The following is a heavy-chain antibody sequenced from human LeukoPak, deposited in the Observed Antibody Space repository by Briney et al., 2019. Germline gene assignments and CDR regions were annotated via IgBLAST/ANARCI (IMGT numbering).Heavy chain of an antibody. CDR2: ISYTGTT. CDR1: GVSISSYY. D-gene: IGHD2/OR15-2a*01. J-gene: IGHJ4*02. V-gene: IGHV4-59*01. Sequence: PSETLSLTCTVSGVSISSYYWSWIRQPPGKGLEYIGHISYTGTTNYNPSLKSRVTISLDTSKNQFSLKLNSVTAADTAVYYCARGRQYLNPFDSWGQGTLVTVSS. CDR3: ARGRQYLNPFDS.